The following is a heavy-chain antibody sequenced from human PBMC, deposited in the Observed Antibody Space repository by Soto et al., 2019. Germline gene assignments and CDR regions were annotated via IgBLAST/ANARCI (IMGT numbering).Heavy chain of an antibody. CDR3: ARVPTRRPYGMDV. CDR1: GFTFSSYS. CDR2: ISSSSSYI. D-gene: IGHD2-15*01. V-gene: IGHV3-21*01. Sequence: GALRFSCAASGFTFSSYSMNWVRQAPGKGLEWVSSISSSSSYIYYADSVKGRFTISRDNAKNSLYLQMNSLRAEDTAVYYCARVPTRRPYGMDVWGQGTTVTVSS. J-gene: IGHJ6*02.